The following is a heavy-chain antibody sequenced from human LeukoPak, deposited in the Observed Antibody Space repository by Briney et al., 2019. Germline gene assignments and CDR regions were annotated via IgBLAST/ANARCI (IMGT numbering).Heavy chain of an antibody. CDR1: GGSISSYY. D-gene: IGHD1-26*01. Sequence: SETLSLTCTVSGGSISSYYWSWIRQPPGKGLEWIGYIYYSGSTNYNPSPKSRVTISVDTSKNQFSLKLSSVTAADTAVYYCARDLEGATGYWGQGTLVTVSS. J-gene: IGHJ4*02. CDR2: IYYSGST. CDR3: ARDLEGATGY. V-gene: IGHV4-59*01.